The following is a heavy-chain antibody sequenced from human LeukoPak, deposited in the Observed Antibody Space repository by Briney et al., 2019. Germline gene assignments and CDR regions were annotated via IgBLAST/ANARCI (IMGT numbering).Heavy chain of an antibody. CDR1: GGSFSGYY. Sequence: KPSETLSLTCAVYGGSFSGYYWSGIRQPPGKGLEWIGEINHSGSTNYNPSLKSRVTISVDTSKNQFSLKLSSVTAADTAVYYCARAQPTASRLANLRYWGQGTLVTVSS. J-gene: IGHJ4*02. D-gene: IGHD2-2*01. V-gene: IGHV4-34*01. CDR2: INHSGST. CDR3: ARAQPTASRLANLRY.